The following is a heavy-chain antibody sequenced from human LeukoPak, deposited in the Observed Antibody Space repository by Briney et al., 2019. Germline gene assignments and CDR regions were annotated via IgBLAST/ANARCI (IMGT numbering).Heavy chain of an antibody. CDR3: SSMVRGVTYYFDY. Sequence: GSLRLSCAASGFTFSRYAMSWVRQAPGKGLEWVSAISGSGGTTYYADSVKGRFTISRDNSKNTLYLQMNSLRAEDTAVYYCSSMVRGVTYYFDYWGQGTLVTVSS. CDR2: ISGSGGTT. D-gene: IGHD3-10*01. V-gene: IGHV3-23*01. J-gene: IGHJ4*02. CDR1: GFTFSRYA.